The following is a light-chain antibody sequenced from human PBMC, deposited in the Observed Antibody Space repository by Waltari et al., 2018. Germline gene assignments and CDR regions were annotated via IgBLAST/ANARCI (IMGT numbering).Light chain of an antibody. V-gene: IGKV1-39*01. Sequence: DIQMTQSPSSLSASAGDRVSNPCRASHSISSYLNWYQQKPGKAPKLLIYAASSLQSGVPSRFSGSGSGTDFTLTISSLQPEDFATYYCQQSYSTPLFTFGPGTKVDIK. CDR1: HSISSY. CDR2: AAS. J-gene: IGKJ3*01. CDR3: QQSYSTPLFT.